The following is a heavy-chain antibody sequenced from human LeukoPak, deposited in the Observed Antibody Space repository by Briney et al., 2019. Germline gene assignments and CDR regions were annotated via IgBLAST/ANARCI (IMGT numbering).Heavy chain of an antibody. J-gene: IGHJ4*02. CDR3: ARHESSLRFLEWLPGDDY. D-gene: IGHD3-3*01. CDR1: GYSISSGYY. CDR2: IYHSGST. Sequence: SETLSLTCAVSGYSISSGYYWGWIRQPPGKGLEWIGSIYHSGSTYYNPSLKSRVTISVDMSKNQFSLKLSFVTAADTAVYYCARHESSLRFLEWLPGDDYWGQGTLVTVSS. V-gene: IGHV4-38-2*01.